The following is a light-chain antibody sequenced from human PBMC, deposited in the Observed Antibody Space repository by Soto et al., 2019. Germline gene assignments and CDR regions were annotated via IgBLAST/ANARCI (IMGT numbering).Light chain of an antibody. J-gene: IGLJ1*01. CDR3: CSYAGISIRDV. Sequence: QSALTQPASVSGSPGQSITISCTGTSSDVGSYNFVSWYQQHPGKAPKVMIYKDNKRPSGVSDRFSGSKSGNTASLTISGLQAEDEADYYCCSYAGISIRDVFGTGTKLTVL. CDR1: SSDVGSYNF. CDR2: KDN. V-gene: IGLV2-23*01.